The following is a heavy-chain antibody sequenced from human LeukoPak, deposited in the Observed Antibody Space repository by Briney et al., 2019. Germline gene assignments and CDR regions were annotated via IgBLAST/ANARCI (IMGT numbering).Heavy chain of an antibody. V-gene: IGHV3-21*01. CDR1: GFTFSSYS. J-gene: IGHJ5*02. CDR2: ISSSSSYI. Sequence: GGSLRLSCAASGFTFSSYSMNWVRQAPGKGLEWVSSISSSSSYIYYADSVKGRFTFSRDNAKNSLYLQMNSLRAEDTAVYYCAVISDIVVVPAAIGGNNWFDPWGQGTLVTVSS. D-gene: IGHD2-2*02. CDR3: AVISDIVVVPAAIGGNNWFDP.